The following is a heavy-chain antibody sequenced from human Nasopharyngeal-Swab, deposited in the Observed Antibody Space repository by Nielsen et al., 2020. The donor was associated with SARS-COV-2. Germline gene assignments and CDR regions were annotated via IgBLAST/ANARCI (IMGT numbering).Heavy chain of an antibody. D-gene: IGHD6-13*01. V-gene: IGHV3-7*01. CDR1: GFTFSKLY. J-gene: IGHJ4*02. CDR2: IKQDRSGR. CDR3: ARGGSSFPFDY. Sequence: GGSLRLSCAASGFTFSKLYMSWVRQAAGKGLEWVATIKQDRSGRYDVASVKGRFTISRDDANNSLYLQMNSLRAGDTGVYYCARGGSSFPFDYWGPGTLVTVSS.